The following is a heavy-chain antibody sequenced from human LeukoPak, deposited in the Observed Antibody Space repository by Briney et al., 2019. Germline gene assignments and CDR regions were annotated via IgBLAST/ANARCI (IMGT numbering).Heavy chain of an antibody. CDR1: GGSISSYY. CDR2: IYTGGST. CDR3: ARHLIAAAGAFDI. D-gene: IGHD6-13*01. V-gene: IGHV4-4*09. J-gene: IGHJ3*02. Sequence: SETLSLTCTVSGGSISSYYWSCIRQPPGKGLEWIGYIYTGGSTNYNPSLKSLVTISVDTPKNPFSLKLSSVTAPATAGLSCARHLIAAAGAFDIWGQGTMVTVSS.